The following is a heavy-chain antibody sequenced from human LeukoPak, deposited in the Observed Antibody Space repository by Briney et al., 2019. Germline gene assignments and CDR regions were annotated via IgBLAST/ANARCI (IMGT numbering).Heavy chain of an antibody. D-gene: IGHD1-1*01. V-gene: IGHV3-21*01. Sequence: GGSLRLSRAPSGFTFSSYSMNWVRQAPGKGLEWVSSISSSSSYIYYADSVKGRITISRDNAKNSLYLQMNSLRAEDTAVYYCARDRQLEYYMGVWGKGTTVTVSS. CDR2: ISSSSSYI. CDR3: ARDRQLEYYMGV. J-gene: IGHJ6*03. CDR1: GFTFSSYS.